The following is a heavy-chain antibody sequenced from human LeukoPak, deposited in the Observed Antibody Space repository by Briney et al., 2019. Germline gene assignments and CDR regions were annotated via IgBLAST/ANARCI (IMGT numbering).Heavy chain of an antibody. D-gene: IGHD4-23*01. CDR2: IHTDGSFT. V-gene: IGHV3-74*01. Sequence: PGGSLRLSCAASGFTFSEYAMHWVRQAPGRGRGWVSRIHTDGSFTNYADSVKGRFTLSRDNAKNSLYLQMNSLRAEDTALYYCAKQGREGRHYGGNAGIDYWGQGTLLTVSS. CDR3: AKQGREGRHYGGNAGIDY. J-gene: IGHJ4*02. CDR1: GFTFSEYA.